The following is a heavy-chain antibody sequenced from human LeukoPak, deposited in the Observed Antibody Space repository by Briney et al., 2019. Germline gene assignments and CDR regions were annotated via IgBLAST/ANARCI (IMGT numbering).Heavy chain of an antibody. J-gene: IGHJ6*03. V-gene: IGHV3-53*01. CDR1: GFTVSNNY. Sequence: PGGSLRLSCAASGFTVSNNYMSWVRQAPGKGLEWVSVIYSGGSTYYADSVKGRFTISRDNAKNSLYLQMNSLRAEDTAVYYCARDVREAYYYYMDVWGKGTTVTVSS. D-gene: IGHD2-8*01. CDR3: ARDVREAYYYYMDV. CDR2: IYSGGST.